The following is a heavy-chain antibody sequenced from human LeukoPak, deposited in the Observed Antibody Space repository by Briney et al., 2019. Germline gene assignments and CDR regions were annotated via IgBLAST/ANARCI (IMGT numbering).Heavy chain of an antibody. CDR1: GFTFSSYA. D-gene: IGHD6-19*01. CDR3: AKEVGSGQWLFGGWAPIDY. V-gene: IGHV3-23*01. Sequence: GGSLRLSCAASGFTFSSYAMSWVRQAPGKGLEWVSAISGSGGSTYYADSVKGRFTISRDNSKNTLYLQMNSLRAEDTAVYYCAKEVGSGQWLFGGWAPIDYWGQGTLVTVSS. J-gene: IGHJ4*02. CDR2: ISGSGGST.